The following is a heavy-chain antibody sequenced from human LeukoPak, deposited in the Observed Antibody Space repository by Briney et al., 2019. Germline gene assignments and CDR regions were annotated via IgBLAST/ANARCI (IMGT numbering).Heavy chain of an antibody. D-gene: IGHD4-23*01. V-gene: IGHV3-33*01. CDR3: ARADGGNPPDY. J-gene: IGHJ4*01. CDR2: IGTDGSNK. Sequence: GGSLRLSCAASGFTFRSYGMHWVRQAPGKGLEWLALIGTDGSNKYYADSVRGRFTISRDNSENTLYLQMNSLRAEDTAMYSCARADGGNPPDYWGHGTLVTVSS. CDR1: GFTFRSYG.